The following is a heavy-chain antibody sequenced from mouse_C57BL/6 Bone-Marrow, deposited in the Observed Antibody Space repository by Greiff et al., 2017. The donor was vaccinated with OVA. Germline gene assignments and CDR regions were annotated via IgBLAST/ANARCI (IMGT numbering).Heavy chain of an antibody. Sequence: EVQGVESGGGLVQPGGSLKLSCAASGFTFSDYGMAWVRQAPRKGPEWVAFISNLAYSIYYADTVTGRFTISRENAKNTLYLEMSSLRSEDTAMYYCARRRYGTTYAMDYWGQGTSVTVSS. CDR2: ISNLAYSI. CDR3: ARRRYGTTYAMDY. J-gene: IGHJ4*01. CDR1: GFTFSDYG. D-gene: IGHD2-14*01. V-gene: IGHV5-15*01.